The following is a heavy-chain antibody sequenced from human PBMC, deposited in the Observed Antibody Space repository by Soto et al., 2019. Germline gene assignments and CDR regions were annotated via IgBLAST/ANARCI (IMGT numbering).Heavy chain of an antibody. CDR1: GYTFTSYA. Sequence: ASVKVSCKASGYTFTSYAIHWVRQAPGQRLEWMGWINAGNGNTKYSQKFQGRLTLTRDTPGNTAYLELNSLISEDTAVYYCATPQDYDGCPDSWGQGTLVDVSS. V-gene: IGHV1-3*01. J-gene: IGHJ4*02. CDR2: INAGNGNT. CDR3: ATPQDYDGCPDS. D-gene: IGHD3-22*01.